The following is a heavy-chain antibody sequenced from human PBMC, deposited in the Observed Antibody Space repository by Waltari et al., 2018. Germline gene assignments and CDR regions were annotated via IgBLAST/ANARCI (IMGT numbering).Heavy chain of an antibody. J-gene: IGHJ3*02. CDR3: ARVRSANYDSRNDAFDI. CDR2: MNPNSGNT. D-gene: IGHD3-22*01. V-gene: IGHV1-8*03. Sequence: QVQLVQSGAEVKKPGASVKVSCKASGYTFPSYAIHWVRPATGKGLEWMGWMNPNSGNTGYAQKFQGRVTITRNTSISTAYMELSSLRSEDTAVYYCARVRSANYDSRNDAFDIWGQGTMVTVSS. CDR1: GYTFPSYA.